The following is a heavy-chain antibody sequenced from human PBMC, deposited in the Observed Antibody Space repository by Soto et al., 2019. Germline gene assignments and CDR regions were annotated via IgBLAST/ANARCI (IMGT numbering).Heavy chain of an antibody. CDR3: AHSRGGGNSAWFDP. V-gene: IGHV2-5*02. Sequence: QITLKESGPTLVKPTQTLTLTCTFSGFSLSTSGGGVGWIRQPPGKALEWLALIYWDDDKRYSPSLKNRLTNTQDTSKDHVVLTMTNMDPVDTATYYCAHSRGGGNSAWFDPWGQGTLVTVSS. CDR1: GFSLSTSGGG. J-gene: IGHJ5*02. D-gene: IGHD2-21*02. CDR2: IYWDDDK.